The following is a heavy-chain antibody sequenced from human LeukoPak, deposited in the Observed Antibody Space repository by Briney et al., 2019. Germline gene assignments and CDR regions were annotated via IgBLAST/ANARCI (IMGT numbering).Heavy chain of an antibody. CDR2: ISYDGNRK. D-gene: IGHD6-13*01. CDR1: GFTFSNSA. CDR3: ASDAAQQQLSNLFYGMDV. J-gene: IGHJ6*02. V-gene: IGHV3-30-3*01. Sequence: GGSLRLSCAVSGFTFSNSAMHWVRQAPGKGLEWVALISYDGNRKYYADSVKGRFTISRDNSKNTLYLQMNSLRAEDTAVYFCASDAAQQQLSNLFYGMDVWGQGTTATVSS.